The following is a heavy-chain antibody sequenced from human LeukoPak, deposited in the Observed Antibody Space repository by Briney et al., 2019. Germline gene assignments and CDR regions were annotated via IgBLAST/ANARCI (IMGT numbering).Heavy chain of an antibody. CDR3: ATLGGIHMPN. CDR1: GYTFTHSD. V-gene: IGHV1-8*01. J-gene: IGHJ4*02. Sequence: ASVKVSCKASGYTFTHSDINWVRQATGQGLEWMGWMNPTTENTAFAHKFQGRVTLTQNTSISTAYMELSSLRSDDTAVYYCATLGGIHMPNWGPGTLVTVSS. CDR2: MNPTTENT. D-gene: IGHD1-26*01.